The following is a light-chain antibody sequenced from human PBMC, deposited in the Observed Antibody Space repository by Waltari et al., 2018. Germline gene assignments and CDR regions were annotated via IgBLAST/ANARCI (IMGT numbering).Light chain of an antibody. J-gene: IGKJ1*01. V-gene: IGKV3-15*01. Sequence: ETVMKQSPATLSVSPGERATLSCRASQSVSSNLAWYQQKPGQAPRLLIYVASTRATGIPARFSGSGSGTEFTLTISSLQSEDFAVYYCQQYNNWPPWTFGQGTKVEIK. CDR2: VAS. CDR3: QQYNNWPPWT. CDR1: QSVSSN.